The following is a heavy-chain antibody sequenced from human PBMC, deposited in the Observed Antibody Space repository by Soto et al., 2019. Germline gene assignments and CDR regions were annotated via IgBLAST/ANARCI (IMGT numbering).Heavy chain of an antibody. CDR2: ISGTGGST. D-gene: IGHD6-6*01. CDR1: GFTLSSYA. Sequence: AQLLESGGGLVQPGGSLRLSCAASGFTLSSYAMSWVRQAPGKGLEWVSGISGTGGSTYYADSVKGRFTISRDNSKNTLYLQMSSLRAGDTALYYCAKDRSIFNSDGGGFDNWGQGTLVTVSS. CDR3: AKDRSIFNSDGGGFDN. J-gene: IGHJ4*02. V-gene: IGHV3-23*01.